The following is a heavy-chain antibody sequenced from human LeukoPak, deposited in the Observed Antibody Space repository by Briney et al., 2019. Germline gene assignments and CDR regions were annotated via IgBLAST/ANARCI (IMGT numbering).Heavy chain of an antibody. CDR2: IYHSGST. V-gene: IGHV4-38-2*02. Sequence: PSETLSLTCTVSGYSISSGYYWGWIRQPPGKGLEWIGSIYHSGSTYYNPSLKSRVTISVDTSKNQFSLKLSSVTAADTAVYYCARDRGPLYSSGSLGWYFDLWGRGTLVTVSS. CDR3: ARDRGPLYSSGSLGWYFDL. D-gene: IGHD3-10*01. J-gene: IGHJ2*01. CDR1: GYSISSGYY.